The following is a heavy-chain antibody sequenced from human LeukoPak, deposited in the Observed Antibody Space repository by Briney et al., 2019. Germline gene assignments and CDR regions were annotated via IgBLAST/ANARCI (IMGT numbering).Heavy chain of an antibody. CDR1: GGSFSGYY. CDR2: INHSGST. CDR3: ARPPHYCSSTSCLGNWFDP. V-gene: IGHV4-34*01. Sequence: SETLSLTCAVYGGSFSGYYWSWIRQPPGKGLEWIGEINHSGSTNYNPSLKSRVTISVDTSKNQFSLKLSPVTAADTAVYYCARPPHYCSSTSCLGNWFDPWGKGTLVTVSS. J-gene: IGHJ5*02. D-gene: IGHD2-2*01.